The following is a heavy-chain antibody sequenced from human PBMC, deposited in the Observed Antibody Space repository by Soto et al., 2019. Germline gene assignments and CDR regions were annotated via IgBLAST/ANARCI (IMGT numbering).Heavy chain of an antibody. CDR2: IYYSGSA. J-gene: IGHJ6*02. CDR3: XRCGDYVAYYYYYGMDV. Sequence: PSDTLSLTCTVSGGSISSGGYYWGWIRQHPGKGLEWIGYIYYSGSAYYNPSLKSRVTISVDTSKNQFSLKLSSVTAADTAVYYCXRCGDYVAYYYYYGMDVWGQGTTVTVSS. CDR1: GGSISSGGYY. D-gene: IGHD4-17*01. V-gene: IGHV4-31*03.